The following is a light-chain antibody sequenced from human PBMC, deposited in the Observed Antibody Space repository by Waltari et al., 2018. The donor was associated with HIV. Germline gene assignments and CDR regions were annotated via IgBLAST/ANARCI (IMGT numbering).Light chain of an antibody. CDR2: QDS. CDR1: KLGDKY. CDR3: QAWDSTVV. J-gene: IGLJ2*01. Sequence: SYELTQPPSVSVSPGQTASITCSGDKLGDKYACWYQQKPGQSPVLVIYQDSKRPSGIPGLFSGSNSGNTATLTISGTQAMDEADYYCQAWDSTVVFGGGTKLTVL. V-gene: IGLV3-1*01.